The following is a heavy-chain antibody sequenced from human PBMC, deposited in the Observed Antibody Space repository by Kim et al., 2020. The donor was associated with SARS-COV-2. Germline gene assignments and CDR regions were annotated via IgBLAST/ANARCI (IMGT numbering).Heavy chain of an antibody. CDR3: AKGGMDV. CDR2: RKK. J-gene: IGHJ6*02. V-gene: IGHV3-30*02. Sequence: RKKHHADSVKGPFTISRDNSKNSLYLQMNGLRAEDPAVYYCAKGGMDVWGQGTTVTVSS.